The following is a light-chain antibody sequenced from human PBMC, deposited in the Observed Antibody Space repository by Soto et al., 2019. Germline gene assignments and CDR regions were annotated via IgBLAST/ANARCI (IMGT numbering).Light chain of an antibody. V-gene: IGKV3-15*01. CDR3: QQRSNWPRFT. Sequence: ERVMTQSPATLSVSPGERATLSCRASQSVSSNLAWYQQKPGQAPRLLIYGASTRATGVPARFSGSGSGTDFTLTISSLEPEDFAVYYCQQRSNWPRFTFGPGTKVDI. CDR1: QSVSSN. CDR2: GAS. J-gene: IGKJ3*01.